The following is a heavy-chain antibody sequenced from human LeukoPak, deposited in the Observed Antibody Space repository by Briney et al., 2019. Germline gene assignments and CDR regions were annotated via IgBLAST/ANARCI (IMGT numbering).Heavy chain of an antibody. V-gene: IGHV4-34*01. CDR2: IYHSGST. CDR1: GGSFSGYY. J-gene: IGHJ3*02. CDR3: VGGWGVVGARRAFDI. D-gene: IGHD1-26*01. Sequence: SETLSLTCALYGGSFSGYYWSWIRQPPGKGLEWIGSIYHSGSTYYHPSLKSRFTISVATSKNQFSLNLSSVTAADTAVNYCVGGWGVVGARRAFDIWGQGTMVTVSS.